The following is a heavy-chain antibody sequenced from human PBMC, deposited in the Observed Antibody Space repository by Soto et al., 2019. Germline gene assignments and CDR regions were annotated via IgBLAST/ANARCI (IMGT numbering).Heavy chain of an antibody. V-gene: IGHV1-2*04. Sequence: ASVKVSCKASGYTFTGYYMHWVRQAPGQGLEWMGWINPNSGGTNYAQKFQGWVTMTRDTSISTAHMELSSLRSEDTAVYFCARGVENIVVVLDVFGYYGMDVWGQGTTVTVSS. J-gene: IGHJ6*02. CDR1: GYTFTGYY. CDR2: INPNSGGT. D-gene: IGHD2-2*01. CDR3: ARGVENIVVVLDVFGYYGMDV.